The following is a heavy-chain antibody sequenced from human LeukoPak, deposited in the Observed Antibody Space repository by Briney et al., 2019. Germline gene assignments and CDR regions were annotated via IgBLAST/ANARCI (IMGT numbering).Heavy chain of an antibody. CDR3: ARDRYCSSTSCSLPDY. CDR2: INPNSGGT. J-gene: IGHJ4*02. D-gene: IGHD2-2*01. V-gene: IGHV1-2*02. Sequence: ASVKVSCKASGYTFTGYYMHWVRQAPGQGLEWMGWINPNSGGTNYAQKFQGRVTMTRDTSISTAYMGLSRLRSDDTAVYYCARDRYCSSTSCSLPDYWGQGTLVTVSS. CDR1: GYTFTGYY.